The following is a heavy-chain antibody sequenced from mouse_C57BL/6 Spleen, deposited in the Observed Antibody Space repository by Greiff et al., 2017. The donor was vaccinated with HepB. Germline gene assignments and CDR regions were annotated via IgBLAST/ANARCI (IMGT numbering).Heavy chain of an antibody. CDR2: ISSGSSTI. Sequence: DVHLVESGGGLVKPGGSLKLSCAASGFTFSDYGMHWVRQAPEKGLEWVAYISSGSSTIYYADTVKGRFTISRDNAKNTLFLQMTSLRSEDTAMYYCARADLHWYFDVWGTGTTVTVSS. J-gene: IGHJ1*03. CDR1: GFTFSDYG. V-gene: IGHV5-17*01. CDR3: ARADLHWYFDV.